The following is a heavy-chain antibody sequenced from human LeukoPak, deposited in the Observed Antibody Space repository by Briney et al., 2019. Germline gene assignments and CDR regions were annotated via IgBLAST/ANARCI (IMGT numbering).Heavy chain of an antibody. CDR1: GFTFTSSA. D-gene: IGHD1-26*01. CDR3: AGSSGSYSNWFDP. CDR2: IVVGSGKT. J-gene: IGHJ5*02. Sequence: SVKVSCKAAGFTFTSSAMQRVRQARGQRLEGIGGIVVGSGKTNYAQKFQERVTITMDIYTSTPYMYLSSLRSGDPAVYYCAGSSGSYSNWFDPWGQGTLVTVSS. V-gene: IGHV1-58*02.